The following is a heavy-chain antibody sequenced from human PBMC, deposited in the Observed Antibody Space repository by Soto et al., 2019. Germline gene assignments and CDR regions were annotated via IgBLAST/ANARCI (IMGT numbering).Heavy chain of an antibody. CDR3: ARGQKYYDYIWGSYRYWFDP. Sequence: ASVKVSCKASGYTFTGYYMHWVRQAPGQGLEWMGWMNPNSGNTGYAQKFQGRVTMTRNTSISTAYMELSSLRSEDTAVYYCARGQKYYDYIWGSYRYWFDPWGQGTLVTVSS. CDR1: GYTFTGYY. J-gene: IGHJ5*02. CDR2: MNPNSGNT. D-gene: IGHD3-16*02. V-gene: IGHV1-8*02.